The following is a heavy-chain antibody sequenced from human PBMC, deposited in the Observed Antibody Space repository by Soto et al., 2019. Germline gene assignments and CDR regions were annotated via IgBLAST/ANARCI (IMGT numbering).Heavy chain of an antibody. Sequence: SETLSLTCSVYGGSFSGYYWSWIRQPPGKGLEWIGEINHSGSTNYNPSLKSRVTISVDTSKNQFSLKLSSVTAADTAVYYCARDSGSYSRPADFDYWGQGTLVTVSS. D-gene: IGHD1-26*01. J-gene: IGHJ4*02. CDR1: GGSFSGYY. CDR3: ARDSGSYSRPADFDY. V-gene: IGHV4-34*01. CDR2: INHSGST.